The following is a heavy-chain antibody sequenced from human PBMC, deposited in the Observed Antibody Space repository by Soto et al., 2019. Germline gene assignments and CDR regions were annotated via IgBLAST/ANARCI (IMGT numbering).Heavy chain of an antibody. Sequence: SETLSLTCTVSGGSISSYYWSWIRQPPGKGLEWIGYIYYSGSTNYNPSLKSRVTISVDTSKNQFSLKLSSVTAADAAVYYCASGVDYYYMDVWGKGTTVTVSS. D-gene: IGHD2-15*01. J-gene: IGHJ6*03. CDR3: ASGVDYYYMDV. CDR1: GGSISSYY. CDR2: IYYSGST. V-gene: IGHV4-59*01.